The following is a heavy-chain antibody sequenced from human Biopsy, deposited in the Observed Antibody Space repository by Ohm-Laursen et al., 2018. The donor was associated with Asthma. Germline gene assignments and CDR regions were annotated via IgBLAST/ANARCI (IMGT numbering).Heavy chain of an antibody. CDR3: ARTFHFWGPYHAEHYQL. CDR1: GVSFDDCA. J-gene: IGHJ1*01. Sequence: RSLRLSCTASGVSFDDCAMHWVRQAPGKGLEWVSSISWNSGNIDYAVSVKGRFTISRDNAKNSLYLQMNSLRAEDTAVYYCARTFHFWGPYHAEHYQLWGQGTLVTVSS. CDR2: ISWNSGNI. V-gene: IGHV3-9*01. D-gene: IGHD3-3*02.